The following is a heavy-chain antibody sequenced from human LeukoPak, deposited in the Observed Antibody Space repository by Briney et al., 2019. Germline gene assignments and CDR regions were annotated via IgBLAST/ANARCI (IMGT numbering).Heavy chain of an antibody. V-gene: IGHV3-23*01. CDR3: AKGRAIFGVADYYYMDV. CDR2: ISGSGGST. D-gene: IGHD3-3*01. CDR1: GFTFSSYA. Sequence: GGSLRLSCAASGFTFSSYAMNWVRQAPGKGLEWVSAISGSGGSTYYADSVKGRFTISRDNSKNTLYLQMNSLRAEDTAVYYCAKGRAIFGVADYYYMDVWGKGTTVTVS. J-gene: IGHJ6*03.